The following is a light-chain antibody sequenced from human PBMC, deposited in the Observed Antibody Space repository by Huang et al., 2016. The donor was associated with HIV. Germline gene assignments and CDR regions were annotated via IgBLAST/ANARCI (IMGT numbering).Light chain of an antibody. CDR3: QQYDYFPYT. V-gene: IGKV1-33*01. CDR2: GAS. J-gene: IGKJ2*01. CDR1: QDISNY. Sequence: DIQMTQSPSSLSASVGDRVTITCQASQDISNYLNWFQQKPGKAPKLLISGASTLQSGVPSRFSGGGSGTDFSLTISGLQPEDIATYYCQQYDYFPYTFGQGTRLDIK.